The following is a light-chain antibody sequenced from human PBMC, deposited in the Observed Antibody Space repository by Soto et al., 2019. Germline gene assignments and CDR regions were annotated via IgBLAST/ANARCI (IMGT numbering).Light chain of an antibody. CDR1: SGHSTYI. CDR2: LEGSGSS. CDR3: ETGDSTSRV. J-gene: IGLJ3*02. Sequence: QSVLTQSSSASASLGSSVKLTCTLSSGHSTYIIAWHQHQPGKAPRCLLKLEGSGSSHKGSGIPDRFSGSSSGAYRYLTISNLQFEDEADYYCETGDSTSRVFGGGTKLTVL. V-gene: IGLV4-60*02.